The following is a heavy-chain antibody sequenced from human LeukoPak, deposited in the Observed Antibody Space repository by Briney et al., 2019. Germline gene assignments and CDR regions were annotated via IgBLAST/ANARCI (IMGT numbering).Heavy chain of an antibody. Sequence: GGSLRLSCAASGFTFSSYSMNWVRQAPGKGLEWVSSISSSSSYIYYADSVKGRFTISRDNAKSSLYLQMNSLRAEDTAVYYCARSFGGSSWYDYWGQGTLVTVSS. J-gene: IGHJ4*02. CDR2: ISSSSSYI. D-gene: IGHD6-13*01. V-gene: IGHV3-21*01. CDR3: ARSFGGSSWYDY. CDR1: GFTFSSYS.